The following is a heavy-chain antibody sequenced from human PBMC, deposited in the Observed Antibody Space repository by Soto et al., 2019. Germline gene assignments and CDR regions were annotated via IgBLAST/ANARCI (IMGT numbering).Heavy chain of an antibody. CDR3: ARGSYSSSWYLYNWFDP. V-gene: IGHV1-69*12. CDR2: IIPIFGTA. D-gene: IGHD6-13*01. Sequence: QVQLVQSGAEVKKPGSSVKVSCKASGGTFSSYAISWVRQAPGQGLEWMGGIIPIFGTANYAQKFQGRVTITADESTSKAYMELSSLRSEDTAVYYCARGSYSSSWYLYNWFDPWGQGTLVTVSS. CDR1: GGTFSSYA. J-gene: IGHJ5*02.